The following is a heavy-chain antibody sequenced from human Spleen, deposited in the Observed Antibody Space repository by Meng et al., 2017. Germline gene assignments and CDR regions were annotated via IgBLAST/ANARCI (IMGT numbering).Heavy chain of an antibody. V-gene: IGHV4-34*01. D-gene: IGHD2-2*02. CDR3: ARGAIATIRSLDP. CDR2: IEYSGST. Sequence: VQLQPWGAGLLTPSETLSLTCAVYGGAFIDHYWTWIRQSPGKGLEWIGEIEYSGSTNYNPSLQSRVTVSVDTIKKQFSLKLTSLTAADTAVYYCARGAIATIRSLDPWGQGTLVTVSS. CDR1: GGAFIDHY. J-gene: IGHJ5*02.